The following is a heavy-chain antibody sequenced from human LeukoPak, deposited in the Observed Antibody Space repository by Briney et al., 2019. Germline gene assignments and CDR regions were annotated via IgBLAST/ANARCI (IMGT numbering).Heavy chain of an antibody. Sequence: PGASLRLSCAASGYTFSSYSMNWVRQAPGQGLEWISSISSSSSYIYYADSVKGRFTISRDNAKNSLYPQMNSLRAEDTAVYYCARTDAAAGTGYWGQGTLVTVSS. V-gene: IGHV3-21*01. J-gene: IGHJ4*02. CDR2: ISSSSSYI. D-gene: IGHD6-13*01. CDR3: ARTDAAAGTGY. CDR1: GYTFSSYS.